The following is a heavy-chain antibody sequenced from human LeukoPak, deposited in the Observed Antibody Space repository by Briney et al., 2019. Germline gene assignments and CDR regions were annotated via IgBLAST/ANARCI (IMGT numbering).Heavy chain of an antibody. CDR3: ARPGPDAFDT. CDR2: IRYDGSSK. J-gene: IGHJ3*02. V-gene: IGHV3-30*02. CDR1: GFTFNSYG. D-gene: IGHD1-14*01. Sequence: PGGSLRLSCAASGFTFNSYGIHWVRQVPGKGLEWVAFIRYDGSSKYYVDSVKGRFTISRDNSKNTLYLQMNSLRPEDTAVYYCARPGPDAFDTWGQGTMVTVSS.